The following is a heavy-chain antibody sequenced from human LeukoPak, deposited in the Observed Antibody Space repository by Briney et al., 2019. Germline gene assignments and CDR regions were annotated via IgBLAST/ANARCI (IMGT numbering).Heavy chain of an antibody. CDR1: GFTFDDYA. CDR2: TNHSGST. CDR3: ARGRSIGPFGESLRSRAPYYYMDV. J-gene: IGHJ6*03. D-gene: IGHD3-10*01. Sequence: LRLSCSASGFTFDDYAVSWFRQAPGKGLEWVGETNHSGSTDYNPSLKSRVTISVDTSKNQFSLKLSSVTAADTAVYYCARGRSIGPFGESLRSRAPYYYMDVWGKGTTVTVSS. V-gene: IGHV4-34*01.